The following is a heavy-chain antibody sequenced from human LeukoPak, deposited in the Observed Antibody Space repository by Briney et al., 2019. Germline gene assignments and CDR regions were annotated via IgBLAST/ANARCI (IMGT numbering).Heavy chain of an antibody. CDR1: GGSISSYY. Sequence: SETLSLTCTVSGGSISSYYWSWFRQPPGKGLEWIGYIYYSGSTNYNPSLKSRVTISVDTSKNQFSLKLSSVTAADTAVYYCARGLLWHDAFDIWGQGTMVTVSS. CDR3: ARGLLWHDAFDI. V-gene: IGHV4-59*08. CDR2: IYYSGST. J-gene: IGHJ3*02. D-gene: IGHD3-10*01.